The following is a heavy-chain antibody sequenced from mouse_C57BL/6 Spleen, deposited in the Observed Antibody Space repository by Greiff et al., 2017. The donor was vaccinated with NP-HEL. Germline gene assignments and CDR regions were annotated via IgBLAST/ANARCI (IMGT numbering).Heavy chain of an antibody. CDR1: GFTFSSYA. V-gene: IGHV5-4*03. D-gene: IGHD2-1*01. CDR2: ISDGGSYT. J-gene: IGHJ4*01. CDR3: ARGPYGNHEAMDY. Sequence: EVNLVESGGGLVKPGGSLKLSCAASGFTFSSYAMSWVRQTPEKRLEWVATISDGGSYTYYPDNVKGRFTISRDNAKNNLYLQMSHLKSEDTAMYYCARGPYGNHEAMDYWGQGTSVTVSS.